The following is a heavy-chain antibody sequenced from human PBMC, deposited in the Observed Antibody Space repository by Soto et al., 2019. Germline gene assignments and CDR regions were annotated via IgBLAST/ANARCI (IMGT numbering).Heavy chain of an antibody. CDR1: GGSISSYY. CDR2: IYYSGST. V-gene: IGHV4-59*08. J-gene: IGHJ6*03. CDR3: ASGSGAPGYYYYYMDV. Sequence: PSETLSLTCTVSGGSISSYYWSWIRQPPGKGLEWIGYIYYSGSTNYNPSLKSRVTISVDTSKNQFSLKLSSVTAADMTVYYCASGSGAPGYYYYYMDVWGKGTTVTVSS. D-gene: IGHD3-10*01.